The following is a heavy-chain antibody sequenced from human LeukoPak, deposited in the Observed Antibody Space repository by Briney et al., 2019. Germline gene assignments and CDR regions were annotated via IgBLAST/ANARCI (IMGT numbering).Heavy chain of an antibody. V-gene: IGHV3-23*01. CDR1: GFTFSSYA. J-gene: IGHJ6*02. Sequence: GGSLRLSCAASGFTFSSYAMSWVRQAPGKGLEWVSAISGSGGSTYYADSVKGRFTISRDNSKNTLYLQMNSLRAEDTAVYYCAKVMLYCSSTSCSPGGMDVWGQGTTVTVSS. CDR3: AKVMLYCSSTSCSPGGMDV. D-gene: IGHD2-2*01. CDR2: ISGSGGST.